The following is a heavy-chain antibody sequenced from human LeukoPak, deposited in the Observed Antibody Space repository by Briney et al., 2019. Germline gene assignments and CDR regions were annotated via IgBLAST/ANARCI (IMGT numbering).Heavy chain of an antibody. V-gene: IGHV3-30-3*01. Sequence: GGSLRLSCAASGFTFSSYAMHWVRHAPGKGLEWVAVISYDGSNKYYADSVKGRFTISRDNSKNTLYLQMNSLRAEDTGVYYCANFDYWGQGTLVTVSS. J-gene: IGHJ4*02. CDR3: ANFDY. CDR2: ISYDGSNK. CDR1: GFTFSSYA.